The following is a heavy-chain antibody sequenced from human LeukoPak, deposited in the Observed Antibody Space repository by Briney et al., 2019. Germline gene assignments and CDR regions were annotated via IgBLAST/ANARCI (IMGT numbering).Heavy chain of an antibody. Sequence: ASVKVSCKASGYTFTSNYIHWLRKPLGQGLEWMGMIYPRDGSTSYAQKFQGRVTVTRDTSTSTVHMELSGLRSEDTAVYYCARDQEGFDYWGQGTLVTVSS. J-gene: IGHJ4*02. V-gene: IGHV1-46*01. CDR1: GYTFTSNY. CDR3: ARDQEGFDY. CDR2: IYPRDGST.